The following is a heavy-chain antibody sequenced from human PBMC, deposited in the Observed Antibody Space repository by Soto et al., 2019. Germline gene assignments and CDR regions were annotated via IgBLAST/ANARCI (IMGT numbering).Heavy chain of an antibody. V-gene: IGHV4-59*01. Sequence: QVQLQESGPGLVKPSETLSLTCTVSGGSISSYYWSWIRQPPGKGLEWIGYIYYSGSTNYNPSLKSRVTISVDTSKNQFSLKLSSVTAADTAVYYCARRITIFGVPMGHAFDIWGQGTMVTVSS. J-gene: IGHJ3*02. D-gene: IGHD3-3*01. CDR3: ARRITIFGVPMGHAFDI. CDR1: GGSISSYY. CDR2: IYYSGST.